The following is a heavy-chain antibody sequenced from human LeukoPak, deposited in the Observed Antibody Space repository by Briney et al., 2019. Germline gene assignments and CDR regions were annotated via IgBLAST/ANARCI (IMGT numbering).Heavy chain of an antibody. CDR1: GYTFTSYD. V-gene: IGHV1-8*03. Sequence: GASVKVSCKASGYTFTSYDINWVRQATGQGLEWMGWMNPNSGNTGYAQKFQGRVTITRNTSISTAYMELSSLRSEDTAVYYCARGLTYSGYDLFMYWGQGTLVTVSS. CDR2: MNPNSGNT. J-gene: IGHJ4*02. CDR3: ARGLTYSGYDLFMY. D-gene: IGHD5-12*01.